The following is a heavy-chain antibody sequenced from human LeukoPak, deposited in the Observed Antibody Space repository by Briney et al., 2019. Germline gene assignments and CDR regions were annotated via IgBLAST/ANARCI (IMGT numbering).Heavy chain of an antibody. J-gene: IGHJ6*03. CDR2: VTDGGVST. CDR3: ATLKYYLYYMDV. V-gene: IGHV3-23*01. CDR1: GFTSTSHA. Sequence: GSLRLSCVASGFTSTSHAMSWVRQAPGKGLEWVSSVTDGGVSTYYADSVKGRFTISRDRFKNTVSLQMNSLRAEDTAIYYCATLKYYLYYMDVWGKGTTVTVSS.